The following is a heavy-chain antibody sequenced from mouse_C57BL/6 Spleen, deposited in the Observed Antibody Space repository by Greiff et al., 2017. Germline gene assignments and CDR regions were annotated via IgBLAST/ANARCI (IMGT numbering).Heavy chain of an antibody. CDR2: INPSTGGT. Sequence: VQLKESGPELVKPGASVKISCKASGYSFTGYYMNWVKQSPEKSLEWIGEINPSTGGTTYNQKFKAKATLTVDKSSSTAYMQLKSLTSENSAVYYCARDGDCYYFDYWGQGTTLTVSS. CDR1: GYSFTGYY. V-gene: IGHV1-42*01. CDR3: ARDGDCYYFDY. D-gene: IGHD1-2*01. J-gene: IGHJ2*01.